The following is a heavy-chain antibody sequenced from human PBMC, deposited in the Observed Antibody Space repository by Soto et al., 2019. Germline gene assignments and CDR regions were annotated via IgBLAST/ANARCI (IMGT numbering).Heavy chain of an antibody. CDR2: IYYSGST. CDR1: GGSISSGGYY. CDR3: ATNVFQIFGVVYYGMDV. V-gene: IGHV4-31*03. Sequence: SETLSLTCTVSGGSISSGGYYWSWIRQHPGKGLEWIGYIYYSGSTYYNPSLKSRVTISVDTSKNQFSLKLSSVTAADTAVYYCATNVFQIFGVVYYGMDVWGQGTTVTVSS. D-gene: IGHD3-3*01. J-gene: IGHJ6*02.